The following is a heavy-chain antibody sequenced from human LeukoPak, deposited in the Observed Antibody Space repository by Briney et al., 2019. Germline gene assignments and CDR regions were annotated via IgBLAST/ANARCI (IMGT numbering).Heavy chain of an antibody. CDR1: GFTFDDYG. Sequence: GGSLRLSCAASGFTFDDYGMSWVRQAPGKGLEWVSGINWNGGSTGYADSVKGRFTISRDNAKNTLYLQMNSLRAEDTAVYYCAKGLVVVAATGWFDPWGQGTLVTVSS. D-gene: IGHD2-15*01. CDR3: AKGLVVVAATGWFDP. CDR2: INWNGGST. V-gene: IGHV3-20*04. J-gene: IGHJ5*02.